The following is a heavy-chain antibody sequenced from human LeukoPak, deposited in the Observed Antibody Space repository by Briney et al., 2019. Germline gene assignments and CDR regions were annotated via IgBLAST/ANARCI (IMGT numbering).Heavy chain of an antibody. CDR2: TYYRSKWGI. CDR3: ARGRSWPLDS. J-gene: IGHJ4*02. D-gene: IGHD6-13*01. CDR1: GDSVSGNSVA. V-gene: IGHV6-1*01. Sequence: SQTLSLTCAISGDSVSGNSVAWHWIRQSPSRGLEWLGRTYYRSKWGIDYAVSVKSRITITTDTSKNQFSLQLNSVTPDDTAVYYCARGRSWPLDSWGQGTLVTVSS.